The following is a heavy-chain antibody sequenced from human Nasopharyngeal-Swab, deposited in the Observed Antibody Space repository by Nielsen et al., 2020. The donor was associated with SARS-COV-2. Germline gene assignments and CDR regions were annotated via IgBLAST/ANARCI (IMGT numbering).Heavy chain of an antibody. CDR2: ISGSGGST. CDR1: GFTFSSYA. CDR3: ASQAGYSSGWPYYFDY. V-gene: IGHV3-23*01. D-gene: IGHD6-19*01. J-gene: IGHJ4*02. Sequence: GGSLRLSYAASGFTFSSYAMTWVRQAPGKGLEWVSTISGSGGSTYYADSVKGRFTISRDNSKNTLYLQMNSLRAEDTAVYYCASQAGYSSGWPYYFDYWGQGTLVTVSS.